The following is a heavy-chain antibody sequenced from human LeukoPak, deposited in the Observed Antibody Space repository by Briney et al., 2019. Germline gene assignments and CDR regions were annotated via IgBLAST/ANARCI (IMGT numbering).Heavy chain of an antibody. CDR2: IYPGDSDT. CDR1: GYSFTSYW. Sequence: GESLKISCKGSGYSFTSYWIGWVRQMPGKGLDWMGIIYPGDSDTRYSPSFQGQVTISDDKSISTAYLQWNSLKASDTAMYYCARLFNDIVVVVAATPEGYFDYWGQGTLVTVSS. V-gene: IGHV5-51*01. CDR3: ARLFNDIVVVVAATPEGYFDY. D-gene: IGHD2-15*01. J-gene: IGHJ4*02.